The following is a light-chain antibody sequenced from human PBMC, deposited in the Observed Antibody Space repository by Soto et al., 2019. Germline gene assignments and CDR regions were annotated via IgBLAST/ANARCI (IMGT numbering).Light chain of an antibody. V-gene: IGKV2-30*02. CDR2: KVS. J-gene: IGKJ1*01. CDR1: QSLVHSDGITY. CDR3: MQGTYWPRT. Sequence: DVVMTQSPLSLPVTLGQPASISCRSSQSLVHSDGITYLNWFQQRPGQSPRRLIYKVSRRDSGVPDRFSASGSGTYVTLKITWVEAEDVGVYYCMQGTYWPRTLGQGTKVAIK.